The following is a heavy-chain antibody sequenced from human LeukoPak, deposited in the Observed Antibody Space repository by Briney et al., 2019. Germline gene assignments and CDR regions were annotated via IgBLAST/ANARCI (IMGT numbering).Heavy chain of an antibody. CDR2: ISGSGGST. D-gene: IGHD3-22*01. CDR3: AKEEVGYYYDSSGYPTYYFDY. J-gene: IGHJ4*02. V-gene: IGHV3-23*01. Sequence: GGSLRLSCAASGFTFSSYAMSWVRQAPGKGLEWVSAISGSGGSTYYADSVKGRFTISRDNSKNTPYLQMNSLRAEDTAVYYCAKEEVGYYYDSSGYPTYYFDYWGQGTLVTVSS. CDR1: GFTFSSYA.